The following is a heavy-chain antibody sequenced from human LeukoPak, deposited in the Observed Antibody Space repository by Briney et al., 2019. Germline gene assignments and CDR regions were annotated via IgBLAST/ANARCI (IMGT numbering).Heavy chain of an antibody. J-gene: IGHJ3*02. CDR3: ARVRSVSVVVAAKNAFDI. V-gene: IGHV1-2*06. CDR1: GYTFTGYY. CDR2: INPNSGGT. Sequence: ASVKVSCKASGYTFTGYYMHWVRQAPGQGLEWMGRINPNSGGTNYAQKFQGRVTMTRDTSISTAYMELSRLRSDDTAVYYCARVRSVSVVVAAKNAFDIWGQGTMVTVSS. D-gene: IGHD2-15*01.